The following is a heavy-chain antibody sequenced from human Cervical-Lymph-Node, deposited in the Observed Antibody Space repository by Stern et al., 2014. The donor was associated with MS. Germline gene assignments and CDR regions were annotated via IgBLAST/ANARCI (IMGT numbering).Heavy chain of an antibody. CDR3: AREEKIPTAANY. CDR1: GYTFTNYA. CDR2: ISAFNGHT. D-gene: IGHD2-2*01. Sequence: LVQSGAEVKKPGASVKVSCKTSGYTFTNYAITWVRQAPGQGLEWMGWISAFNGHTDYAQKLQGRVTMTTDASTSTAYMELRSLRSDDTAVYYCAREEKIPTAANYWGQGTLVTVSS. V-gene: IGHV1-18*01. J-gene: IGHJ4*02.